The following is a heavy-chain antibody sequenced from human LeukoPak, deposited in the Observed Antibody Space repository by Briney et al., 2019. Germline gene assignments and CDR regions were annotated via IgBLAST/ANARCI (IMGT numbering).Heavy chain of an antibody. Sequence: SETLSLTCTVSGGSISSYYWSWIRQPAGKGLEWIGRIYTSGSTNYNPSLKSRVTISVDTSKNQFSLKLSSVTAADTAVYYCARGSGSYYNATLDYWGQGTLVTVSS. CDR2: IYTSGST. V-gene: IGHV4-4*07. CDR1: GGSISSYY. CDR3: ARGSGSYYNATLDY. J-gene: IGHJ4*02. D-gene: IGHD3-10*01.